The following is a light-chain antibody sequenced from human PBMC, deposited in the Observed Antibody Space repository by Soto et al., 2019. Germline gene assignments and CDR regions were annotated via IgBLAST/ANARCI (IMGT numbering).Light chain of an antibody. CDR1: QDISNY. V-gene: IGKV1-33*01. J-gene: IGKJ3*01. CDR3: QQYDNLPFT. CDR2: DAS. Sequence: DIQMTQSPSSLSASVGDRVTITCQASQDISNYLNWYQQKPGKAPKLLIYDASNLETGVPSRFSESGSGTDFTFTISSPQPEDISTYYCQQYDNLPFTFGPETKVDIK.